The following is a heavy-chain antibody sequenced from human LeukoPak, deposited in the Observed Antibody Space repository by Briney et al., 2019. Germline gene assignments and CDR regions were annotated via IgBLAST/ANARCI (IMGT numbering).Heavy chain of an antibody. J-gene: IGHJ3*02. V-gene: IGHV3-30*02. CDR3: AKEGKSGDAFDI. CDR1: GFTFSTSD. Sequence: PGGSLRLSCATSGFTFSTSDMHWVRQAPGKGLEWVSFIQYDGSRKNYVDSVKGRFTISRDNSKNTLYLQMFSLRAEDTAVYYCAKEGKSGDAFDIWGQGTMVTVSS. D-gene: IGHD3-10*01. CDR2: IQYDGSRK.